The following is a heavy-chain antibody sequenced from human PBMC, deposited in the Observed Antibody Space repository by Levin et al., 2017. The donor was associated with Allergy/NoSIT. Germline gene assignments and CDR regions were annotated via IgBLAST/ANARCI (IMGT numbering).Heavy chain of an antibody. D-gene: IGHD4-17*01. Sequence: GGSLRLSCTASGFTFGDYAMSWVRQAPGKGLEWVGFIRSKAYGGTTEYAASVKGRFTISRDDSKSIAYLQMNSLKTEDTAVYYCTSPGDLDPEDYYYYGMDVWGQGTTVTVSS. V-gene: IGHV3-49*04. CDR3: TSPGDLDPEDYYYYGMDV. CDR2: IRSKAYGGTT. CDR1: GFTFGDYA. J-gene: IGHJ6*02.